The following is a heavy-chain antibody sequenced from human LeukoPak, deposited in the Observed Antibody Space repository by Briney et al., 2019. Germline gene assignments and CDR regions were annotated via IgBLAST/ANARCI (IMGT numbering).Heavy chain of an antibody. V-gene: IGHV4-59*01. CDR2: IYYSGST. CDR3: ARVGAEWELLEGVFDY. Sequence: SETLSLTCTVSGGSISSYYWSWIRQPPGKGLEWIGYIYYSGSTNYNPSLKSRVTISVDTSKNQFSLKLSSVTAADTAVYYCARVGAEWELLEGVFDYWGQGTLVTVSS. D-gene: IGHD1-26*01. CDR1: GGSISSYY. J-gene: IGHJ4*02.